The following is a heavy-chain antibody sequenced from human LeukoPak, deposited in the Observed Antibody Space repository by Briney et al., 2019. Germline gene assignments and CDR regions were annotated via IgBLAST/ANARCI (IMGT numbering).Heavy chain of an antibody. V-gene: IGHV3-11*06. CDR1: GFTFSDYY. Sequence: PGGSLRLPCAASGFTFSDYYMSWIRQAPGKGLEWVSYISGSSSYTIYADSVKGRFTISRDNAKNSLYLQMNSLRAEDTAVYYCARVTLYGESALDYWGQGTLVTVSS. J-gene: IGHJ4*02. CDR3: ARVTLYGESALDY. CDR2: ISGSSSYT. D-gene: IGHD4-17*01.